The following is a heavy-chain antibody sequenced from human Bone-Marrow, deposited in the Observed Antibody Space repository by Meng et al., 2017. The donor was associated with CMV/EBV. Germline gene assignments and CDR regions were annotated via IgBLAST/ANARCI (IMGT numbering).Heavy chain of an antibody. CDR2: ISSSGGST. D-gene: IGHD6-13*01. J-gene: IGHJ4*02. CDR3: ARDFPGAAASDY. CDR1: GFTFASYA. Sequence: GESLKISCAASGFTFASYAMSWVRQAPGKGLEWVSGISSSGGSTYYADSVKGRFTISRDNSRNTLHLQMDSLRAEDTAVYYCARDFPGAAASDYWGQGTLVTVSS. V-gene: IGHV3-23*01.